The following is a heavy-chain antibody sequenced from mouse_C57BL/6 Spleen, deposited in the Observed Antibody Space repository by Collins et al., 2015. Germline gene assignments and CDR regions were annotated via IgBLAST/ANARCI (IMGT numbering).Heavy chain of an antibody. CDR1: GYTFTSYW. D-gene: IGHD2-14*01. CDR2: IDPSDSYT. J-gene: IGHJ3*01. Sequence: QVQLQQSGAELVKPGASVKLSCKASGYTFTSYWMHWVKQRPGQGLEWIGEIDPSDSYTNYNQKFKGKATLTVDKSSSTAYMQLSSLTSEDSAVYYCARSDYRYSWFAYWGQGTLVTVSA. CDR3: ARSDYRYSWFAY. V-gene: IGHV1-69*02.